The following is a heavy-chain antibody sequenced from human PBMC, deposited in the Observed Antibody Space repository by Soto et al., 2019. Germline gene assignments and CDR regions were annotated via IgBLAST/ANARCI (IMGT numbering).Heavy chain of an antibody. CDR2: IIPIFGTA. J-gene: IGHJ4*02. V-gene: IGHV1-69*06. D-gene: IGHD3-3*01. CDR1: GGTFSSYA. Sequence: QVQLVQSGAEVKKPGSSVKVSCKASGGTFSSYAISWVRQAPGQGLEWMGGIIPIFGTANYAQKFQGRVTIPGHKPTTTAYMELGSVSSEDRAGYYCVKDTTLRWRGGGGDNWGQGTLVTVSS. CDR3: VKDTTLRWRGGGGDN.